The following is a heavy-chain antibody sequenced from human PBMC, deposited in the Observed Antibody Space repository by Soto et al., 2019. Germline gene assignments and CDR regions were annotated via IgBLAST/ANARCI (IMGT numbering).Heavy chain of an antibody. Sequence: DVQLVESGGGLVQPGRSLRLSCAASGFTFDDYAMHWVRQAPGKGLEWVSGISWTSGSIGYADSVKGRFTISRDNAKNSLYLQMNSMRAEDTALYYCAKERGMVLSFYFDYWRQGTLVTVSS. J-gene: IGHJ4*02. CDR3: AKERGMVLSFYFDY. CDR1: GFTFDDYA. V-gene: IGHV3-9*01. CDR2: ISWTSGSI. D-gene: IGHD6-13*01.